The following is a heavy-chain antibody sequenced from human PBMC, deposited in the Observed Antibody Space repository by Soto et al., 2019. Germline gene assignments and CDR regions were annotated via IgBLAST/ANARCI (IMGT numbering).Heavy chain of an antibody. CDR3: ARGGIQLSYAFDY. V-gene: IGHV4-4*07. J-gene: IGHJ4*02. CDR1: CTSVSNYY. Sequence: ASETLSLTCSVSCTSVSNYYWSWIRQPAGKGLEHIGRIYTSGSTSYNPSLKSRVTMSMDTSQTQIYLNLTSVTAADTAVYYCARGGIQLSYAFDYWGQGIQVTVSS. CDR2: IYTSGST. D-gene: IGHD5-18*01.